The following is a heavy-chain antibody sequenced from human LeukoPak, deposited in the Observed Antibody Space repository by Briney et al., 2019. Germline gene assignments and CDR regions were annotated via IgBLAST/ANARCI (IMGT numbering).Heavy chain of an antibody. CDR3: ARRYYYDPGGYLDY. D-gene: IGHD3-22*01. CDR1: GFTFSSYA. J-gene: IGHJ4*02. CDR2: ISGSGGST. Sequence: GGSLRLSCAASGFTFSSYAMSWVRQAPGKGLEWVSAISGSGGSTYYADSVKGRFTISRDNSKNTLYLQMNSLRAEDTAVYYCARRYYYDPGGYLDYWGQGTLVTVSS. V-gene: IGHV3-23*01.